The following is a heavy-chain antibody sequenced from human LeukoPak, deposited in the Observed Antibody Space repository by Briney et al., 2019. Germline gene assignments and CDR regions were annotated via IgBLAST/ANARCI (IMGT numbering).Heavy chain of an antibody. Sequence: SETLSLTCAVYGGSFSGYYWSWIRQPPGKGLEWIGEINHSGSTNYNPSLKSRVTISVDTSKNQFSLKLSSVTAADTAVYYCARDITGYANWFDPWGQGTLVTVSS. CDR2: INHSGST. V-gene: IGHV4-34*01. CDR3: ARDITGYANWFDP. J-gene: IGHJ5*02. CDR1: GGSFSGYY. D-gene: IGHD3-3*01.